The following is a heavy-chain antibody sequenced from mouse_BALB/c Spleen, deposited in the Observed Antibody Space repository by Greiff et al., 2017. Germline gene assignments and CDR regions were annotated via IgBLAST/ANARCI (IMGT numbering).Heavy chain of an antibody. CDR3: ARSDYGRAMDY. CDR2: INPGSGGT. D-gene: IGHD1-1*01. J-gene: IGHJ4*01. CDR1: GYAFTNYL. V-gene: IGHV1-54*01. Sequence: QVQLKESGAELVRPGTSVKVSCKASGYAFTNYLIEWVKQRPGQGLEWIGVINPGSGGTNYNEKFKGKATLTADKSSSTAYMQLSSLTSDDSAVYFCARSDYGRAMDYWGQGTSVTVSS.